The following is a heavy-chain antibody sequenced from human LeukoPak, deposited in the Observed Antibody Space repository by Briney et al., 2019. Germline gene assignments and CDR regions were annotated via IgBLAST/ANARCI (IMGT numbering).Heavy chain of an antibody. Sequence: GGSLRLSCAASGFTFSSFWMSWVRQAPGKGLEWVANIKQDGSEKYYVDSVKGRFTISRDNARKSLYLQLNSVRAEDTAVYYCAREGRLAGADYWGQGTLVTVSS. J-gene: IGHJ4*02. CDR2: IKQDGSEK. CDR1: GFTFSSFW. V-gene: IGHV3-7*01. CDR3: AREGRLAGADY. D-gene: IGHD6-13*01.